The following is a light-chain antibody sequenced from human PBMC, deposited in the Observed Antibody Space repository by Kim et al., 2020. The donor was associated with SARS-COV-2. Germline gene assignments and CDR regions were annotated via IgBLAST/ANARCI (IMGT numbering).Light chain of an antibody. Sequence: GQKGTISFSGSSSNIGNNYVSWYQQLPGTAPKLLIYDNNKRPSGIPDRFSGSKSGTSATLGITGLQTGDEADYYCGTWDSSLSAGVFGGGTQLTVL. V-gene: IGLV1-51*01. J-gene: IGLJ2*01. CDR3: GTWDSSLSAGV. CDR2: DNN. CDR1: SSNIGNNY.